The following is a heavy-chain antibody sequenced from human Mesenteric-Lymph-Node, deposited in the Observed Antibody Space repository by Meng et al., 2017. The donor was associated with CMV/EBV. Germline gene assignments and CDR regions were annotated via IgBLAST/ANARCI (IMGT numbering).Heavy chain of an antibody. CDR2: IRGSGDNT. J-gene: IGHJ4*02. Sequence: ASGFAFSNYAMSWVRQAPGKGLEWVSGIRGSGDNTYYEDSVKGRITISRDNSKNSLYLQMNSLRAEDTAVYYCAKDGFGHIYGHFDHWGQGTLVTVSS. V-gene: IGHV3-23*01. D-gene: IGHD5-18*01. CDR1: GFAFSNYA. CDR3: AKDGFGHIYGHFDH.